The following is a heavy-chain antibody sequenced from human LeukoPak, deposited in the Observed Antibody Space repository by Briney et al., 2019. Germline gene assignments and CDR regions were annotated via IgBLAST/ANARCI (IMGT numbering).Heavy chain of an antibody. V-gene: IGHV3-21*01. J-gene: IGHJ6*04. CDR1: AFTVISYS. CDR2: ISSSSRYI. D-gene: IGHD2/OR15-2a*01. Sequence: PGGTLRLSCAAYAFTVISYSMNWLRQAPGDELEWVSPISSSSRYIDHADSVKGRITISRDNAKNSLYLQMNRRGAEDTAVYYCARAVNPPAYLVCMDVWGKGTTVTVSS. CDR3: ARAVNPPAYLVCMDV.